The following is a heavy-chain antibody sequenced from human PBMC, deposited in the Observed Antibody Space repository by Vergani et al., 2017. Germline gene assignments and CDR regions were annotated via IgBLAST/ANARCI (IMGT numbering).Heavy chain of an antibody. CDR1: GLAFSTYA. D-gene: IGHD1-14*01. CDR2: ISGSGDNA. V-gene: IGHV3-23*01. Sequence: EGQLLESGGGLVQPAGSLRLSCAASGLAFSTYAMCWVRQAPGKGLEWVSCISGSGDNAYYVDSVKGRFTISRDNSKNTLHLQTNSLGAEDTAVYYWARPGIPYWYFDLWGRGTLVTVSS. J-gene: IGHJ2*01. CDR3: ARPGIPYWYFDL.